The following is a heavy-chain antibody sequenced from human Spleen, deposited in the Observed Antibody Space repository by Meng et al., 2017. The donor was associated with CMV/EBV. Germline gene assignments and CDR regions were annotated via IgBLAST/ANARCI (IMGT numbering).Heavy chain of an antibody. CDR3: ARDNNWGPDY. D-gene: IGHD7-27*01. V-gene: IGHV1-2*02. CDR1: GGTFSSYT. Sequence: ASVKVSCKVSGGTFSSYTINWVRQAPGQGLEWMGWIHPHRGDTNYAQQFQGRVTLTRDTSINTGYMELTRLTSDDTAVYYCARDNNWGPDYWGQGTLVTVSS. CDR2: IHPHRGDT. J-gene: IGHJ4*02.